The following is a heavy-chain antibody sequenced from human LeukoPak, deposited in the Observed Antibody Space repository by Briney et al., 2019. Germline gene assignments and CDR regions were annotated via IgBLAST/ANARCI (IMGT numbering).Heavy chain of an antibody. CDR1: GFTFSGYA. V-gene: IGHV3-53*04. CDR2: IYSGGST. CDR3: ARDASYYYGMDV. J-gene: IGHJ6*02. Sequence: GGSLRLSCSASGFTFSGYAMHWVRQAPGKGLEWVSVIYSGGSTYYADSVKGRFTISRHNSKNTLYLQMNSLRAEDTAVYYCARDASYYYGMDVWGQGTTVTVSS.